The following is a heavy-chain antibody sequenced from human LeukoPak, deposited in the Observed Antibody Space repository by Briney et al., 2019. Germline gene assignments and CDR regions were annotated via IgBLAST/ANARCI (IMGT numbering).Heavy chain of an antibody. J-gene: IGHJ6*03. Sequence: PGGSLRLSCAASGFTFSNFGMSWVRQAPGKGLEWVSTISGNAVATYYADSVKGRFTISRDNSKNTLYLQINSLEAEDTAIYYCAKRGSGTLLPTYYYYMDVWGQGTTVTVSS. CDR2: ISGNAVAT. V-gene: IGHV3-23*01. CDR3: AKRGSGTLLPTYYYYMDV. CDR1: GFTFSNFG. D-gene: IGHD2-15*01.